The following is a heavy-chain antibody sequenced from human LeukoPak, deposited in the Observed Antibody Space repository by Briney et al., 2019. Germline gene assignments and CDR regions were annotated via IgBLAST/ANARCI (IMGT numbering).Heavy chain of an antibody. CDR2: ISSSSSTI. CDR3: ARAGPPPVMYSSGWYRTWFDP. J-gene: IGHJ5*02. V-gene: IGHV3-48*01. Sequence: PGGSLRLSCAASGFTFSSYSMNWVRQAPGKGLEWVSYISSSSSTIYYADSVKGRFTISRDNAKNSLYLQMNSLRAEDTAVYYCARAGPPPVMYSSGWYRTWFDPWGQGTLVTVSS. CDR1: GFTFSSYS. D-gene: IGHD6-19*01.